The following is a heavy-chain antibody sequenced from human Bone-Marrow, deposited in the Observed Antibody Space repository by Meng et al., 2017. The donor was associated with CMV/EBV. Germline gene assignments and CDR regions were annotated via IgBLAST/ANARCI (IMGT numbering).Heavy chain of an antibody. CDR1: GFSLNANGMR. V-gene: IGHV2-70D*14. J-gene: IGHJ4*02. CDR2: IDWDDDK. D-gene: IGHD5-12*01. Sequence: SGPTLVKPTPTFTLTCAFSGFSLNANGMRVNWIRQPPGKALEWLARIDWDDDKFYSASLKTRLAISKDTSRNQVVLIMTNMDPVDTGTYYCARSRLYSNSFDYWGLGTLVTVSS. CDR3: ARSRLYSNSFDY.